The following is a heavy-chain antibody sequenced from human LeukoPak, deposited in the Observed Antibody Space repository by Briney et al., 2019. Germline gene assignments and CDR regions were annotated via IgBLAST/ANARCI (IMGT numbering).Heavy chain of an antibody. CDR2: IYPGDSDT. J-gene: IGHJ6*02. V-gene: IGHV5-51*01. Sequence: GESLKISCKGSGYRFTDYWIGWVRQMPGKGLEWTGIIYPGDSDTRYSPSFQGQVTISADKSINTAHLQWSGLKASDTAMYYCARGAAGTTPDYYYFGLDVWGQGTTVRVSS. CDR1: GYRFTDYW. D-gene: IGHD1-7*01. CDR3: ARGAAGTTPDYYYFGLDV.